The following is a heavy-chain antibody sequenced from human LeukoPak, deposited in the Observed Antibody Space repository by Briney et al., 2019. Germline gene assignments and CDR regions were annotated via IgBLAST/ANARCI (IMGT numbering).Heavy chain of an antibody. CDR1: GGTFSSYA. J-gene: IGHJ4*02. V-gene: IGHV1-18*01. CDR2: ISVYNGNT. D-gene: IGHD3-9*01. CDR3: ARDADLTFDY. Sequence: ASVKVSCKASGGTFSSYAISWVRQAPGQGLEWMGWISVYNGNTNYAQKLQDRVTMTTDTSTSTAYMELRSLRSDDTAVYYCARDADLTFDYWGQGTLVTVSS.